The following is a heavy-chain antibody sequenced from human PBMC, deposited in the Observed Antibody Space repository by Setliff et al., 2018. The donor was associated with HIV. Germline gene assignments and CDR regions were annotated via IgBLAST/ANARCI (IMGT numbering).Heavy chain of an antibody. Sequence: PEGSLRLSCAASRFIFSDCYVNWVRKAPGKGLEWVSTISIRSSIYYADSVKGRFTISRDNAKNTVYLQMNSLRVEDTAVYYCAKGSYSSGRYDNYLDYWGQGALVTVSS. CDR3: AKGSYSSGRYDNYLDY. J-gene: IGHJ4*02. CDR2: ISIRSSI. D-gene: IGHD3-22*01. CDR1: RFIFSDCY. V-gene: IGHV3-21*06.